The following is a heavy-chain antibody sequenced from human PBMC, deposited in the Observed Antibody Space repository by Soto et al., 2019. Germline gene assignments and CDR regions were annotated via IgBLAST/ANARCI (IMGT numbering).Heavy chain of an antibody. CDR2: IYSGGST. V-gene: IGHV3-66*01. CDR3: ARALGIAVAGTYLDS. Sequence: ESGGGLVQPGGSLRLSCAASGFTVSSNYMTWVRQAPGKGLEWVSIIYSGGSTYSADSVKGRFTISRDNSENTLYLQMNSLRAEDTAVYYCARALGIAVAGTYLDSWGQGTLVTVSS. CDR1: GFTVSSNY. J-gene: IGHJ4*02. D-gene: IGHD6-19*01.